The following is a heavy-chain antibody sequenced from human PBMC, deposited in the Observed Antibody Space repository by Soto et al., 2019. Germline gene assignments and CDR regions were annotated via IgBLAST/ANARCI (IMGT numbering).Heavy chain of an antibody. D-gene: IGHD3-22*01. CDR3: VRPDCSGYYVY. V-gene: IGHV5-51*01. J-gene: IGHJ4*02. Sequence: GESLKISCKGSGYSFDSYWIGWVRQMPGKGLEWMGIINPGDSDFRYSPSFQGQVTISADKYISTAYLQWSSLKASDTAMYYCVRPDCSGYYVYCGQVPLVPVCS. CDR1: GYSFDSYW. CDR2: INPGDSDF.